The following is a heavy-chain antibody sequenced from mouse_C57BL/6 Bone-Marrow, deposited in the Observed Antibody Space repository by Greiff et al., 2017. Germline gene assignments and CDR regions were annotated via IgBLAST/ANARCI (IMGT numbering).Heavy chain of an antibody. CDR1: GFTFSSYG. CDR3: ARPGTVVPFAY. D-gene: IGHD1-1*01. J-gene: IGHJ3*01. Sequence: EVQRVESGGDLVKPGGSLKLSCAASGFTFSSYGMSWVRQTPDKRLEWVATISSGGSYTYYPDSVKGRFTISRDNAKNTLYLQMSSLKSEDTAMYYCARPGTVVPFAYWGQGTLVTVSA. V-gene: IGHV5-6*01. CDR2: ISSGGSYT.